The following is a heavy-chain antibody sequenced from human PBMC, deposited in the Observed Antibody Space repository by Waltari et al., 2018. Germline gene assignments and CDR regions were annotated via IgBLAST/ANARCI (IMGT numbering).Heavy chain of an antibody. D-gene: IGHD4-17*01. Sequence: EVQLVDYGGCLVQAGGSLRLSGAASGLTVTSPWMPWVLAAPGQAVVWVLRIKSEGSRTTYAASVKGRFTISRDNAKNTLSLQINSLRGEDTAVYYCAIGRDDYPLSAFDTWGQGTIVTVSS. J-gene: IGHJ3*02. CDR2: IKSEGSRT. V-gene: IGHV3-74*01. CDR3: AIGRDDYPLSAFDT. CDR1: GLTVTSPW.